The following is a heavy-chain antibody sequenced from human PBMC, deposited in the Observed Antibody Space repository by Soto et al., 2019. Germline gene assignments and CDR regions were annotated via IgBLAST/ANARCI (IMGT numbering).Heavy chain of an antibody. V-gene: IGHV3-30-3*01. CDR2: ISYDGSNK. J-gene: IGHJ6*02. CDR3: ARDSPLSSYYDFWSGYHYYYYGMDV. CDR1: GFTFSSYA. Sequence: GGSLRLSCAASGFTFSSYAMHWVRQAPGKGLEWVAVISYDGSNKYYADSVKGRFTISRDNSKNTLYLQMNSLRAEDTAVYYCARDSPLSSYYDFWSGYHYYYYGMDVWGQGSTVTVSS. D-gene: IGHD3-3*01.